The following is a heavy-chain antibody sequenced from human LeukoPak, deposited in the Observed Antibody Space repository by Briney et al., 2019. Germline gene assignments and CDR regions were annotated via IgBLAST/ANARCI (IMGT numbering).Heavy chain of an antibody. D-gene: IGHD1-26*01. Sequence: GGSLRLSCAASGFTFSNSAMNWVRQAPGKGLEWVSYISSTSSTIYYADSVKGRFTISRDSASNSLYLQMSSLRDEDTAVYFCARERGGSYKDYWGQGALVTVSS. J-gene: IGHJ4*02. CDR1: GFTFSNSA. CDR3: ARERGGSYKDY. V-gene: IGHV3-48*02. CDR2: ISSTSSTI.